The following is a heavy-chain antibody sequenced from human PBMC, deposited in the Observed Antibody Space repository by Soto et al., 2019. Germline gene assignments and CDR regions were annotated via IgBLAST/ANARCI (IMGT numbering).Heavy chain of an antibody. CDR3: ARGIFSSSWYLNGMDV. J-gene: IGHJ6*02. V-gene: IGHV4-30-4*01. CDR1: GGSISSGDYY. Sequence: QVQLQESGPGLVKPSQTLSLTCTVSGGSISSGDYYWSWIRQPPGKGLEWIGYIYYSGSTYYNPSLKGRVTISVDTSKNQFSLKLSSVTAADTAVYYCARGIFSSSWYLNGMDVWGQGTTVTVSS. D-gene: IGHD6-13*01. CDR2: IYYSGST.